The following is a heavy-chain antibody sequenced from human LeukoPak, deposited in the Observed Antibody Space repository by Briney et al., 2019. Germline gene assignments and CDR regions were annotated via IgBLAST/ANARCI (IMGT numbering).Heavy chain of an antibody. Sequence: ASVKVSCKASGYTFTSYGISWVRQAPGQGLEWMGWTSGYNGHTKYAQKFQGRVTITRDTSASTAYMELSSLRSDDMAVYYCARNRGYCSGGSCTLAAFDIWGQGTMVTVSS. J-gene: IGHJ3*02. CDR1: GYTFTSYG. CDR3: ARNRGYCSGGSCTLAAFDI. V-gene: IGHV1-18*03. D-gene: IGHD2-15*01. CDR2: TSGYNGHT.